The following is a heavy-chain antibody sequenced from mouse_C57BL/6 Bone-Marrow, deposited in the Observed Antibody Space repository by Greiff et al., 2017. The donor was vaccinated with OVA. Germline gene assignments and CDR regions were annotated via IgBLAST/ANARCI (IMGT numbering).Heavy chain of an antibody. J-gene: IGHJ2*01. CDR1: GFTFSDYG. Sequence: EVKVEESGGGLVKPGGSLKLSCAASGFTFSDYGMHWVRQAPEKGLEWVAYISSGSSTIYYADTVKGRFTISRDNAKNTLFLQMTSLRSEDTAMYYCAANCLDYWGQGTTLTVSS. D-gene: IGHD4-1*01. CDR2: ISSGSSTI. V-gene: IGHV5-17*01. CDR3: AANCLDY.